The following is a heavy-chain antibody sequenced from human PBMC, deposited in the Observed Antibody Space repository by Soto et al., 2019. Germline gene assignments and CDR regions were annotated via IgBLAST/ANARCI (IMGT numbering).Heavy chain of an antibody. CDR3: ARTAAAGKYYYGMDV. CDR1: GYSFTSYW. Sequence: EVQLVQSGAEVKKPGESLKISCKGSGYSFTSYWIGWVRQMPGKGLECMGIIYPGDSDTRYSLSFQGQVTISADKSISTAYLQWSSLKASDTAMYYCARTAAAGKYYYGMDVWGQGTTVTVSS. D-gene: IGHD6-13*01. J-gene: IGHJ6*02. CDR2: IYPGDSDT. V-gene: IGHV5-51*01.